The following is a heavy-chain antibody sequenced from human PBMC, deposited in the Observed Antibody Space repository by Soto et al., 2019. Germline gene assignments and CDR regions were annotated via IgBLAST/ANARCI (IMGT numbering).Heavy chain of an antibody. J-gene: IGHJ4*02. Sequence: SVKVYCRASGGTFSSYTISWVRQAPGQGLEWMGRIIPILGIANYAQKFQGRVTITADKSTSTAYMELSSLRSEDTAVYYCARDSYSGYDVTYYFDYWGQGTLVTVSS. V-gene: IGHV1-69*04. D-gene: IGHD5-12*01. CDR2: IIPILGIA. CDR3: ARDSYSGYDVTYYFDY. CDR1: GGTFSSYT.